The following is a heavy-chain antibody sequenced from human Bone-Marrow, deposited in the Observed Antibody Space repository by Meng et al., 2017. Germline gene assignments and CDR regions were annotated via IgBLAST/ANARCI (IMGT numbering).Heavy chain of an antibody. V-gene: IGHV4-61*01. CDR3: ARVPSTVRGALDYFDY. J-gene: IGHJ4*02. CDR1: GGSVSSGSYY. D-gene: IGHD3-10*02. CDR2: IYYSGST. Sequence: ESLKISCTVSGGSVSSGSYYWSWIRQPPGKGLEWIGYIYYSGSTNYNPSLKSRVTISVDTSKNQFSLKLSSVTAADTAVYYCARVPSTVRGALDYFDYWGQGTLVTVSS.